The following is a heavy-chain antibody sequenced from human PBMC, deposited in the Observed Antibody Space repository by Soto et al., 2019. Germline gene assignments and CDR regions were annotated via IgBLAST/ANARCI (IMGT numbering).Heavy chain of an antibody. Sequence: ASVKVSCKASGYTFPSYGTSWVRQAPGQGLEWMGWISAYNGNTNYAQKLQGRVTMTTDTSTSTAYMELRSLRSDDTAVYYCARDLFPPGFITVTRPSGSFDSWGPGTLVTGS. D-gene: IGHD3-10*01. CDR2: ISAYNGNT. CDR1: GYTFPSYG. CDR3: ARDLFPPGFITVTRPSGSFDS. V-gene: IGHV1-18*04. J-gene: IGHJ5*01.